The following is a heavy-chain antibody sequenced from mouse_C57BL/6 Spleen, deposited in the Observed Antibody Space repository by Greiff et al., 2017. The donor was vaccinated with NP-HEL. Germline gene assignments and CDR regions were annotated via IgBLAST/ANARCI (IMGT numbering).Heavy chain of an antibody. CDR3: ASITPGFAY. CDR1: GFSLTSYG. CDR2: IWSGGST. D-gene: IGHD1-1*01. V-gene: IGHV2-2*01. J-gene: IGHJ3*01. Sequence: VKLQESGPGLVQPSQSLSITCTVSGFSLTSYGVHWVRQSPGKGLEWLGVIWSGGSTDYNAAFISRLSISKDNSKSQVFFKMNSLQADDTAIYYCASITPGFAYWGQGTLVTVSA.